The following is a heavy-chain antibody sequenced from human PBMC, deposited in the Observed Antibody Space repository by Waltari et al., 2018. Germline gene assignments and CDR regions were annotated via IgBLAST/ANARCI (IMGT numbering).Heavy chain of an antibody. J-gene: IGHJ5*01. D-gene: IGHD2-8*02. CDR2: ISYKGNT. CDR3: ARGYNTGWYNS. Sequence: QVQLQESDPGLVQPSETLSLTCTVAGYSISNGYYWGWIRLPPGRGLEWFATISYKGNTYYNPSLTSRVSITVDTSKNQFSLKLTSVTAADTAIYYCARGYNTGWYNSWGHGTLVTVSS. CDR1: GYSISNGYY. V-gene: IGHV4-38-2*02.